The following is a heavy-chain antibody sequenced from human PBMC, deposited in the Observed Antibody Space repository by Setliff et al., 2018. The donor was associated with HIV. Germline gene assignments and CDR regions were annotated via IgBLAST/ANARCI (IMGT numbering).Heavy chain of an antibody. CDR1: GYSLTDLS. CDR3: ARDSSFNMDV. J-gene: IGHJ6*03. CDR2: ISEYNGDT. Sequence: ASVKVSCKVSGYSLTDLSIHWVRQAPGQGLEWMGWISEYNGDTKYAQKLQGRVTMTKDTSTSTAYMELRSLRSDDTAVYYCARDSSFNMDVWGKGTTVTVSS. V-gene: IGHV1-18*01.